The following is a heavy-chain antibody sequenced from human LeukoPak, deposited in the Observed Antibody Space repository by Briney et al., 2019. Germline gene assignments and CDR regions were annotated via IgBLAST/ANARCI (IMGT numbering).Heavy chain of an antibody. D-gene: IGHD3-22*01. J-gene: IGHJ6*02. CDR3: AKDYYDSSGYYRLLGHYYYGMDV. Sequence: GGSLRLSCAASGFTFSSYGMHWVRQAPGKGLEWVAVISYDGSNKYYADSVKGRFTISRDNSKNTLYLQMNSLRAEDTAVYYCAKDYYDSSGYYRLLGHYYYGMDVWGQGTTVTVSS. CDR2: ISYDGSNK. V-gene: IGHV3-30*18. CDR1: GFTFSSYG.